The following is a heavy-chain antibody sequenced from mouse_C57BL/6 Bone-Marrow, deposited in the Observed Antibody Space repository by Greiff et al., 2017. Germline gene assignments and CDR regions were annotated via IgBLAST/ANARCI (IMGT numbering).Heavy chain of an antibody. J-gene: IGHJ3*01. CDR3: TPFITTVVPFAY. CDR2: IDPSASAT. D-gene: IGHD1-1*01. CDR1: GYTFTSYW. V-gene: IGHV1-52*01. Sequence: QVQLQQPGAELVRPGSSVKLSCKASGYTFTSYWMHWVKQRPIQGLEWIGNIDPSASATHYNQKFKDKATLTVDKSSSTAYMQLSSLTSEDSAVYYCTPFITTVVPFAYWGQGTLVTVSA.